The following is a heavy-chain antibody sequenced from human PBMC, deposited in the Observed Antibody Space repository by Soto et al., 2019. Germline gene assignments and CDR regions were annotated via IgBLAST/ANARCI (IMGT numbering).Heavy chain of an antibody. Sequence: LTCNVSGGSFSPNYWSGFRQTPGKGLEWIGDIYHRGSTDYNPSLKSRVTISVDTPKNQFSLKLTSVTAADTAVYYCARDKITGLFDYWGQGTLVTVSS. V-gene: IGHV4-59*12. CDR3: ARDKITGLFDY. J-gene: IGHJ4*02. D-gene: IGHD2-8*02. CDR2: IYHRGST. CDR1: GGSFSPNY.